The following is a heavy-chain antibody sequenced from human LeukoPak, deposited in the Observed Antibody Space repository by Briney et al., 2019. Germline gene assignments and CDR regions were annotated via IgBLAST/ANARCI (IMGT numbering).Heavy chain of an antibody. J-gene: IGHJ3*02. V-gene: IGHV3-23*01. Sequence: GGSLRLSCAASGFTFSTYAMNWVRQAPGKGLEWVSAISGSGGSPYYADSVKGRFTISRDNSKKTLYLQMNSLRAEDTAVYYCAKVDVTGSYTRYDAFDIWGQGTMVTVSS. CDR2: ISGSGGSP. CDR3: AKVDVTGSYTRYDAFDI. CDR1: GFTFSTYA. D-gene: IGHD1-26*01.